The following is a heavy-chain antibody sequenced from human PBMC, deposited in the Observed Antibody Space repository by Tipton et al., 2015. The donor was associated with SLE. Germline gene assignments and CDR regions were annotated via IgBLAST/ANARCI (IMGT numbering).Heavy chain of an antibody. D-gene: IGHD3-3*01. Sequence: SLRLSCAASGFTFSSYGMHWVRQAPGKGLEWVAFIRYDGSNKYYADSVKGRFTISRDNSKNTLYLQMNSLRAEDTAVYYCATTYYDFWSGYYTGIYFDYWGQGTLVTVSS. V-gene: IGHV3-30*02. CDR2: IRYDGSNK. CDR3: ATTYYDFWSGYYTGIYFDY. CDR1: GFTFSSYG. J-gene: IGHJ4*02.